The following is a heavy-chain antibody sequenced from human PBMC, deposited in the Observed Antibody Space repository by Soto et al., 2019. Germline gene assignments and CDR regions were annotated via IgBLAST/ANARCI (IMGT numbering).Heavy chain of an antibody. CDR1: GFTVSSNY. V-gene: IGHV3-66*01. CDR2: IYSGGST. D-gene: IGHD2-15*01. Sequence: GGSLRLSCAASGFTVSSNYMSWVRQAPGKGLEWVSVIYSGGSTYYADSVKGRFTISRDNSKNTLYLQMNSLKAEDTAVYYCARLPTGYCSGGSCYSVYYYYYMDVWGKGTTVTVSS. J-gene: IGHJ6*03. CDR3: ARLPTGYCSGGSCYSVYYYYYMDV.